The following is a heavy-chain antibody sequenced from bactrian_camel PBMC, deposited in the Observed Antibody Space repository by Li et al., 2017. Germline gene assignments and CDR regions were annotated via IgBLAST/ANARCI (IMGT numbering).Heavy chain of an antibody. V-gene: IGHV3S1*01. J-gene: IGHJ4*01. D-gene: IGHD1*01. Sequence: HVQLVESGGGSVQAGGSLRLSCKASGYSTSGSYCMGWFRQAPGKEREGVATIDKDGKTTYYADSVKGRFTISQDNAENTLYLQLNSLKSEDTAMYYCAKTHYATIGQGTQVTVS. CDR2: IDKDGKTT. CDR1: GYSTSGSYC.